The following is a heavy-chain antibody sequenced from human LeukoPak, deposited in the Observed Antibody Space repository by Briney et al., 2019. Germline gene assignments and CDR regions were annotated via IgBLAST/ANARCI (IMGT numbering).Heavy chain of an antibody. V-gene: IGHV1-46*01. CDR2: INPSGGTT. D-gene: IGHD1-14*01. Sequence: ASVKVSCKASGYTFTSYYMHWVRQDPGQGLEWMGIINPSGGTTTYAQKFQGRLTMTGDTSTNTVYMELTSLRSEDTAVYYCAREVMDNLRFDYWGQGTLVTVSS. CDR3: AREVMDNLRFDY. J-gene: IGHJ4*02. CDR1: GYTFTSYY.